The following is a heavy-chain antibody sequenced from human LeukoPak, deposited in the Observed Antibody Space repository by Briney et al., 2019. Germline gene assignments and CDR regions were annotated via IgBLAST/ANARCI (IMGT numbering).Heavy chain of an antibody. Sequence: GGSLRLSCAASGFTLSTYWMSWVRQAPGKGLEWVANIKQDGSEKYYVDSVKGRFTISRDNAKNSLYLQMNSLRVEDTAVYYCARDRGAFDIWGQGTMVTVS. V-gene: IGHV3-7*05. D-gene: IGHD3-10*01. CDR2: IKQDGSEK. CDR3: ARDRGAFDI. J-gene: IGHJ3*02. CDR1: GFTLSTYW.